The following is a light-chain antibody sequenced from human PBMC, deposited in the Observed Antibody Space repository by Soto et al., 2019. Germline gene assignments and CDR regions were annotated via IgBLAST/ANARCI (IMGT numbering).Light chain of an antibody. Sequence: QSALTQPASVSGSPGQSITISCTGTSSDVGGYNYVSWYQQHPGKAPKLMIYDVSNRPSGVSNRFSGSKSGNTASLTISGLQAEDEADYYCSSYTSSSTPRIGGGTK. CDR2: DVS. CDR3: SSYTSSSTPR. J-gene: IGLJ2*01. CDR1: SSDVGGYNY. V-gene: IGLV2-14*01.